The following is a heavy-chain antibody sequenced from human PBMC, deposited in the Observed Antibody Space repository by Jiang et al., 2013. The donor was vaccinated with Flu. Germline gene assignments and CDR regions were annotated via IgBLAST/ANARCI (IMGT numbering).Heavy chain of an antibody. CDR3: ARDGATYYYDSSGYAQDY. CDR1: GYTFTGYY. CDR2: INPNSGGT. J-gene: IGHJ4*02. Sequence: GAEVKKPGASVKVSCKASGYTFTGYYMHWVRQAPGQGLEWMGWINPNSGGTHYAQMFQGRVTMTTDTSTSTAYMELRSLRSDDTAVYYCARDGATYYYDSSGYAQDYWGQGTLVTVSS. D-gene: IGHD3-22*01. V-gene: IGHV1-2*02.